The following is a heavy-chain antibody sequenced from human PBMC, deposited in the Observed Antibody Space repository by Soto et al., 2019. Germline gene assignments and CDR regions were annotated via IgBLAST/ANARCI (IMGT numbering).Heavy chain of an antibody. D-gene: IGHD2-2*01. CDR1: GYSFTSYW. CDR3: ARHGDIVVVPAAAYYYYYYGMDV. CDR2: IYPGDSDT. Sequence: PGESLKVSCKGSGYSFTSYWIGWVRQMPGKGLEWMGIIYPGDSDTRYSPSFQGQVTISADKSISTAYLQWSSLKASDTAMYYCARHGDIVVVPAAAYYYYYYGMDVWGQGTTVTV. V-gene: IGHV5-51*01. J-gene: IGHJ6*02.